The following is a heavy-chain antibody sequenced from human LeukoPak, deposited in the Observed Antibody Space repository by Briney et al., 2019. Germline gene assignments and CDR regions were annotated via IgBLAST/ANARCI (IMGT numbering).Heavy chain of an antibody. CDR1: GFTFSSYA. CDR2: ISGSGGST. CDR3: AEEVRFLEWPNWFDL. J-gene: IGHJ5*02. V-gene: IGHV3-23*01. Sequence: GGSLRLSCAASGFTFSSYAMSWVRQAPGKGLEWVSAISGSGGSTYYADSVKGRFTISRDNSKNTLYLQMNSLRAEDTAVYYCAEEVRFLEWPNWFDLWGQGTLVTVSS. D-gene: IGHD3-3*01.